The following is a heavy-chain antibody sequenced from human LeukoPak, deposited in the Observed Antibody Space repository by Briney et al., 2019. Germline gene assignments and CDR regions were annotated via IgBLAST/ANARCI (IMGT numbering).Heavy chain of an antibody. Sequence: GASVKVSCKASGYTFTSYGISWVRQAPGQGLEWMGWMNPNSGNTGYAQKFQGRVTMTRNTSISTAYMELSSLRFEDTAVYYCARGLSIAVAGEDAFDIWGQGTMVTVSS. CDR3: ARGLSIAVAGEDAFDI. CDR2: MNPNSGNT. CDR1: GYTFTSYG. V-gene: IGHV1-8*02. J-gene: IGHJ3*02. D-gene: IGHD6-19*01.